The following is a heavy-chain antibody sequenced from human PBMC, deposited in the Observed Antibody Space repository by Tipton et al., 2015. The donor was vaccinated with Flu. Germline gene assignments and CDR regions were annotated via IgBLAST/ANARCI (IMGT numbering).Heavy chain of an antibody. CDR3: AKVVVPAAINYYYYGMDV. D-gene: IGHD2-2*01. Sequence: SLRLSCVASGFTFSSYGMHWVRQAPGKGLEWVALIWYDGSNKYYADSVKGRFTISRDNSKNTLYLQMNSLRAEDTAVYYCAKVVVPAAINYYYYGMDVWGQGTTVTVSS. J-gene: IGHJ6*02. V-gene: IGHV3-33*06. CDR2: IWYDGSNK. CDR1: GFTFSSYG.